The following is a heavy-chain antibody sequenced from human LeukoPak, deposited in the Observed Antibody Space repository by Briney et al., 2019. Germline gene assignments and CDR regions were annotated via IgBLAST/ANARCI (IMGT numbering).Heavy chain of an antibody. Sequence: PSETLSLTCTVSGGSINSSNYYWGWIRQPPGKGLEWIGSIYYSGSTYYNPSLKSRVSISVDTSKDQFSLKLSTVTASDPAAYYCARDRDSSGWYDFDYWGQGTLVTVSS. J-gene: IGHJ4*02. CDR3: ARDRDSSGWYDFDY. CDR2: IYYSGST. CDR1: GGSINSSNYY. V-gene: IGHV4-39*02. D-gene: IGHD6-19*01.